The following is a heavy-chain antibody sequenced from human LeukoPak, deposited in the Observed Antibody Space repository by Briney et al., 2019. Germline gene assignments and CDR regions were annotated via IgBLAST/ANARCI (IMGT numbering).Heavy chain of an antibody. CDR3: ARQLYDFWSGYSATNWYFDL. V-gene: IGHV1-2*02. D-gene: IGHD3-3*01. CDR1: GYTFTGYY. CDR2: INPNSGGT. J-gene: IGHJ2*01. Sequence: ASVKVSCKASGYTFTGYYMHWVRQAPGQGLEWMGWINPNSGGTNYAQKFQGRVTMTRDTPISTAYMELRSLRSDDTAVYYCARQLYDFWSGYSATNWYFDLWGRGTLVTVSS.